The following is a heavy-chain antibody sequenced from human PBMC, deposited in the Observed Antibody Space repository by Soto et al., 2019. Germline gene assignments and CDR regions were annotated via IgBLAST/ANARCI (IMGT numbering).Heavy chain of an antibody. J-gene: IGHJ3*01. D-gene: IGHD2-21*01. CDR2: IYWDDDQ. V-gene: IGHV2-5*02. CDR3: AHAYGGTSWPNDAFDV. Sequence: SGPTLVNPTQTLTLTCTFSGFSLSADGVGVGWIRQPPGKALEWLALIYWDDDQRYSPSLKTRLTITKDTSKNQVVLTMTNMDPVDTATYYCAHAYGGTSWPNDAFDVWGQGTVVTVSS. CDR1: GFSLSADGVG.